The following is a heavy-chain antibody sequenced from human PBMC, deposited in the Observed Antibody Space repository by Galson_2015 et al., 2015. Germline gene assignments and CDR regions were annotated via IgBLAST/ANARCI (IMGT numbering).Heavy chain of an antibody. CDR1: GFTFSSYG. CDR2: IWYDGSNK. CDR3: ARVGKYQLPGHYYYYYVDV. Sequence: SLRLSCAASGFTFSSYGMHWVRQAPGKGLEWVAVIWYDGSNKYYADSVKGRFTISRDNSKNTLYLQMNSLRAEDTAVYYCARVGKYQLPGHYYYYYVDVWGKGTTVTVSS. J-gene: IGHJ6*03. V-gene: IGHV3-33*01. D-gene: IGHD2-2*01.